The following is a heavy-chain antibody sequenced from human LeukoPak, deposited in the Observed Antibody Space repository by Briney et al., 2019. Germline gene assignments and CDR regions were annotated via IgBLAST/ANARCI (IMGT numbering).Heavy chain of an antibody. CDR1: GFTFSSYE. Sequence: PGGSLRLSCAASGFTFSSYEMNWVRQAPGKGLEWVSYISSSGSTIYYADSVKGRFTISRDNAKNSLYLQMNSLRAEDTAVYYCARDSGAYCGGDCYPDDAFDIWAKGQWSPSLQ. D-gene: IGHD2-21*02. V-gene: IGHV3-48*03. CDR2: ISSSGSTI. CDR3: ARDSGAYCGGDCYPDDAFDI. J-gene: IGHJ3*02.